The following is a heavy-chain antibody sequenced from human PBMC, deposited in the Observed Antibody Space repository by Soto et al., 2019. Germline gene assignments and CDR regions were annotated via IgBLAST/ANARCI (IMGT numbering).Heavy chain of an antibody. CDR2: VNTGNGNT. J-gene: IGHJ4*02. CDR3: ARGPWLASFDY. D-gene: IGHD6-19*01. CDR1: GYTFTSYA. V-gene: IGHV1-3*04. Sequence: QVQLVQSGAEVKKPGASVKVSCKASGYTFTSYAIHWVRQAPGQRLEWMGVVNTGNGNTKYSQKFQGRVTITRDTSASTAYMDLSSLRSEDTAVYYCARGPWLASFDYWGQGTLVTVSS.